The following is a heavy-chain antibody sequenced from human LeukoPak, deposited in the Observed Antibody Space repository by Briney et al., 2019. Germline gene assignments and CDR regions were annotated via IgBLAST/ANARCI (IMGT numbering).Heavy chain of an antibody. V-gene: IGHV4-59*08. CDR3: ARHFGGGLYDSSGNDAFDI. CDR1: GGSISSYY. D-gene: IGHD3-22*01. Sequence: PSETLSLTCTVSGGSISSYYWSWIRQPPGKGLEWTGYIYYSGSTNYNPSLKSRVTISVDTSKNQFSLKLSSVTAADTAVYYCARHFGGGLYDSSGNDAFDIWGQGTMVTVSS. J-gene: IGHJ3*02. CDR2: IYYSGST.